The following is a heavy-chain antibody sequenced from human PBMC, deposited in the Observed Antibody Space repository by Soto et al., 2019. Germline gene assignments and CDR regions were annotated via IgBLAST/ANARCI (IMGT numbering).Heavy chain of an antibody. CDR1: GFTFGDYA. D-gene: IGHD3-22*01. J-gene: IGHJ3*02. V-gene: IGHV3-49*04. CDR3: TGERVYYYDSSGYYADAFDI. CDR2: IRSKAYGGTT. Sequence: PGGSLRLSCTASGFTFGDYAMSWVRQAPGKGLEWVGFIRSKAYGGTTEYAASVKGRFTISRDDSKSIAYLQMNSLKTEDTAVYYCTGERVYYYDSSGYYADAFDIWGQGTMVTVSS.